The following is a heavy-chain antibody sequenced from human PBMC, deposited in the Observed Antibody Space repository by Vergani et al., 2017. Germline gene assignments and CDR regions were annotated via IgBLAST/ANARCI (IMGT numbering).Heavy chain of an antibody. Sequence: QVQLVHSGAEVKKPGSSVKFSCKTSGGSFSSYPISWVRQAPGQGLEWMGGIIPIFGTTNYTQKFHGRVSISADESTRTAYMELSSLRSDDTAVYYCARDFHGGGSDWGQGTLVTVSS. CDR3: ARDFHGGGSD. V-gene: IGHV1-69*12. D-gene: IGHD2-15*01. CDR2: IIPIFGTT. CDR1: GGSFSSYP. J-gene: IGHJ4*02.